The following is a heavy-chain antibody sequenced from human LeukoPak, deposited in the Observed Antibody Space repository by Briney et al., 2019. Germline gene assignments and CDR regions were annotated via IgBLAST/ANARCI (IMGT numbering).Heavy chain of an antibody. Sequence: SETLSLTCTVSGDSFSSYHWSWLRQPPGKGLEWIGYISSSGSTSYNPSLKSRVTISVYTSKNQFSLKLTSVTAADTAVYYCARVGRGDHTWGSYYCDHWGQGTLVSVSS. CDR2: ISSSGST. D-gene: IGHD3-16*01. V-gene: IGHV4-59*01. CDR1: GDSFSSYH. J-gene: IGHJ4*02. CDR3: ARVGRGDHTWGSYYCDH.